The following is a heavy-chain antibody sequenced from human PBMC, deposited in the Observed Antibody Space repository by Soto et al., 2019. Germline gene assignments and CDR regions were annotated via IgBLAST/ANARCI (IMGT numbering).Heavy chain of an antibody. Sequence: XSVKASFKASGYTFTFCYMPWVRQAPGQGLEWMGWINPKSGGTMYPQKFQGRVTMTWDTSISTAYMALTRLRSDDTAVYYCARDLAKGGGSAGFDYWGQGSLVTVS. CDR3: ARDLAKGGGSAGFDY. V-gene: IGHV1-2*02. J-gene: IGHJ4*02. D-gene: IGHD1-26*01. CDR2: INPKSGGT. CDR1: GYTFTFCY.